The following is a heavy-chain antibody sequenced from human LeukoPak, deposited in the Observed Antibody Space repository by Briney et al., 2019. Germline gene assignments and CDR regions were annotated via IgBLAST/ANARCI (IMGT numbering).Heavy chain of an antibody. J-gene: IGHJ4*02. CDR2: IDPSDSYT. D-gene: IGHD3-10*01. V-gene: IGHV5-10-1*01. CDR3: AMAAFERFGDGDEFAFDY. Sequence: GESLQISCKGSGYSFTSYWISWVRQMPGKGLEWMGRIDPSDSYTNYSPSFQGHVTISADKSISTAYLQWSSLKASDTAMYYCAMAAFERFGDGDEFAFDYWGQGTLVTVSS. CDR1: GYSFTSYW.